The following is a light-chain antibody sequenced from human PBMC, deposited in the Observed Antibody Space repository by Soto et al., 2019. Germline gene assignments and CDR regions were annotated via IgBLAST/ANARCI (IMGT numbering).Light chain of an antibody. CDR3: AAWDDSPNGLYV. CDR1: SSDIGINT. V-gene: IGLV1-44*01. Sequence: QSVLTQPPSASGTPGQRVTISCSGSSSDIGINTVNWYQQVPGTAPKLLIYTDNQRPSGVPDRFSGSKSGTSASLAISGLQSEDEADYYCAAWDDSPNGLYVFGTGTKV. CDR2: TDN. J-gene: IGLJ1*01.